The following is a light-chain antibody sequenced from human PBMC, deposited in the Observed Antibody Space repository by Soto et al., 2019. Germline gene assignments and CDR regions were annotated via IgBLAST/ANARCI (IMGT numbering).Light chain of an antibody. J-gene: IGKJ1*01. V-gene: IGKV3-20*01. CDR2: VAS. Sequence: EIVLTQSTGTLSLYQGEKATLSGRASQSVSSSYLAGYQQKPGQAPRLLIYVASSRATGIPDRFSGSGSGTDFTLTISRLEPEDFAVYYCQQYVSSPWTFGQGTKVEIK. CDR3: QQYVSSPWT. CDR1: QSVSSSY.